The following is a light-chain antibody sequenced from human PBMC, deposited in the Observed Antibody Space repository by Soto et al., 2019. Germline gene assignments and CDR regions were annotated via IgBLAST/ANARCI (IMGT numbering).Light chain of an antibody. Sequence: IQLTQSPSSLSASVGDRVTITCRASQAMSTFLAWYQQKPGDPPKLLIYAASTLQRGVPSRFSGGGSVTDFTLIISSLQPEDFAPYYCQQLNSSPPTFGGGTQGELK. V-gene: IGKV1-9*01. CDR1: QAMSTF. J-gene: IGKJ4*01. CDR3: QQLNSSPPT. CDR2: AAS.